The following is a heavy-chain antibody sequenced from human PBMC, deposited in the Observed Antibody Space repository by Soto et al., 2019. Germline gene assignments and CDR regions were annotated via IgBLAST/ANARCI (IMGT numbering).Heavy chain of an antibody. CDR1: GGSISSVGYY. CDR2: IYYSGST. Sequence: QVQLQESGPGLVKPSQTLPLTCTVSGGSISSVGYYWSWLRQQPGKGLEWIGYIYYSGSTYYNPSLKRRVTISVDTSKNQFSLKLSSVTAADTAVYYCARSINPWGQGTLVTVSS. CDR3: ARSINP. D-gene: IGHD3-10*01. V-gene: IGHV4-31*03. J-gene: IGHJ5*02.